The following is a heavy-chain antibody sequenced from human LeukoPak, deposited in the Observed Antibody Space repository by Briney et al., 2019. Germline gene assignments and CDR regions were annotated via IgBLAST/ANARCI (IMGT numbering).Heavy chain of an antibody. Sequence: GGSLRLSCAASGFTFSSYSMNWVRQAPGKGLEWVSYISSSSSTIYYADSVKGRFTISRDNAKNSLYLQMNSLRAEDTAVYYCARDGPRGYSGYVHFDYWGQGTLVTVSS. CDR1: GFTFSSYS. CDR3: ARDGPRGYSGYVHFDY. D-gene: IGHD5-12*01. CDR2: ISSSSSTI. V-gene: IGHV3-48*01. J-gene: IGHJ4*02.